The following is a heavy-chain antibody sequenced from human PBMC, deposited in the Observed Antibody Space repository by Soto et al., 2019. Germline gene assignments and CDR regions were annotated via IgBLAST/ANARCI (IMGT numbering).Heavy chain of an antibody. CDR3: ARDLGWFGDSDY. V-gene: IGHV1-2*02. CDR2: INPNSGGT. Sequence: ASVKVSCKASGYTFTGYYMHWVRQAPGQGLEWMGWINPNSGGTNYAQKFQGRVTMTRDTSISTAYMELSRLRADDPAVYYCARDLGWFGDSDYWGQGTLVTVSS. CDR1: GYTFTGYY. D-gene: IGHD3-10*01. J-gene: IGHJ4*02.